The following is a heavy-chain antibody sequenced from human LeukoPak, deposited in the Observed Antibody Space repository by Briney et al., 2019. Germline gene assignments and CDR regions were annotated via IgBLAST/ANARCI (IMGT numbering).Heavy chain of an antibody. V-gene: IGHV1-58*02. CDR3: AAETYYYDSSGYQVFLFDY. J-gene: IGHJ4*02. CDR2: IVVGSGNT. CDR1: GFTFTSSA. Sequence: GASVKVSCKASGFTFTSSAMQWVRQARGQRLEWIGWIVVGSGNTNYAQKFQERVTITRDMSTSTAYTELSSLRSEDTAVYYCAAETYYYDSSGYQVFLFDYWGQGTLVTVSS. D-gene: IGHD3-22*01.